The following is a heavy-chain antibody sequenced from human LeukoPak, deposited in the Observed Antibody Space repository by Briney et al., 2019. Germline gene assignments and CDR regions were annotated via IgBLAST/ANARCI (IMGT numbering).Heavy chain of an antibody. CDR2: IYYSGST. V-gene: IGHV4-59*01. Sequence: SETLSLTCTVSGGSISSYYWSWIRQPPGKRLEWIGHIYYSGSTNYNPSLKSRVTISVDTSKNQFSLKLSSVTAADTAVYFCAKTGSLMGRFFDYWGQGIQVIVSS. CDR3: AKTGSLMGRFFDY. J-gene: IGHJ4*02. CDR1: GGSISSYY. D-gene: IGHD3-10*01.